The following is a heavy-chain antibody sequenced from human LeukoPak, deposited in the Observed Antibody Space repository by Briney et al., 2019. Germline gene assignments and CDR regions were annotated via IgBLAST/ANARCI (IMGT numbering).Heavy chain of an antibody. J-gene: IGHJ4*02. CDR3: ARSIAGPDTFDY. CDR1: GFTFSSYW. CDR2: INTDGSST. D-gene: IGHD6-13*01. Sequence: GGSLRLSCAASGFTFSSYWMHWVRQVPGKGLLWVSRINTDGSSTTYADSVKGRFTISRDNAKNTLYLQMNSLRAEDTAVYYCARSIAGPDTFDYWGQGTLVTVSS. V-gene: IGHV3-74*01.